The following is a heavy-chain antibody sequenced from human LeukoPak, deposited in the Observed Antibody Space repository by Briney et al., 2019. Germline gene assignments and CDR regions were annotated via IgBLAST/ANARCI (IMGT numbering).Heavy chain of an antibody. CDR1: GITFSSYA. Sequence: GGSLRLSCAASGITFSSYAMSWVRQAPGKGLEWVSAISGSGGSTYYADSVKGRFTISRDNSKNTLYLQMNSLRAEDTAVYYCAKVRMIVVVPAAIDYWGQGTRVTVSS. D-gene: IGHD2-2*01. J-gene: IGHJ4*02. CDR2: ISGSGGST. CDR3: AKVRMIVVVPAAIDY. V-gene: IGHV3-23*01.